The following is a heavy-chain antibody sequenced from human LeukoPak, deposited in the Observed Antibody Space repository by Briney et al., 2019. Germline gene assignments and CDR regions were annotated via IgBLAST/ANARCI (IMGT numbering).Heavy chain of an antibody. J-gene: IGHJ6*02. CDR1: GFTVSSNY. V-gene: IGHV3-53*01. CDR3: AREWRGVASSSSYYYGMDV. CDR2: IYSGGST. D-gene: IGHD3-10*01. Sequence: GGSLRLSCAASGFTVSSNYMSWVRQAPGKGLEWVSVIYSGGSTYYADSVKGRFTISRDNSKNTLYLQMNSLRAEDTAVYYCAREWRGVASSSSYYYGMDVWGQGTTVTVSS.